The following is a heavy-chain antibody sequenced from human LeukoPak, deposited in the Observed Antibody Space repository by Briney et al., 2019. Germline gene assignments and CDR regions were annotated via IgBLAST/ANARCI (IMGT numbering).Heavy chain of an antibody. CDR3: ARDIRVGPHFGYFLY. D-gene: IGHD3-3*02. CDR2: INTNTGIP. CDR1: GYTFTSHA. V-gene: IGHV7-4-1*02. J-gene: IGHJ1*01. Sequence: ASVKVSCKASGYTFTSHAMNWVRQAPGQGLEWMGWINTNTGIPKYAQDFTGRFVFSLDTSVSTAYLQISTLQAEDTAVYYCARDIRVGPHFGYFLYWGQGTLVTVSS.